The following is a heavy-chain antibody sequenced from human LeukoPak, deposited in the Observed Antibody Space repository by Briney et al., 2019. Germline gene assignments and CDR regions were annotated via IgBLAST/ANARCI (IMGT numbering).Heavy chain of an antibody. D-gene: IGHD6-19*01. CDR1: GGSFSGYY. CDR3: ARAAKRHSSGWYSFDY. Sequence: SETLSLTCAVYGGSFSGYYWSWIRQPPGKGLEWIGEINHSGSTNYNPSLKSRVTISVDTSKNQFSLKLSSVTAADTAVYYCARAAKRHSSGWYSFDYWGRGTLVTVSS. CDR2: INHSGST. J-gene: IGHJ4*02. V-gene: IGHV4-34*01.